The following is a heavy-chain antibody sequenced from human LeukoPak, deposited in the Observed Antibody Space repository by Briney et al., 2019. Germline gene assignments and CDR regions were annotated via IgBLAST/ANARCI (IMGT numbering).Heavy chain of an antibody. CDR1: GFTFSSYS. CDR2: ISSSSSYI. D-gene: IGHD6-13*01. CDR3: ARDRGIAAAGIGN. Sequence: GGSLRLSCAASGFTFSSYSMNWVRQAPGKGLEWVSSISSSSSYIYYADSVKGRLTISRDNAKNSLYLQMNSLRAEDTAVYYCARDRGIAAAGIGNWGQGTLVTVSS. J-gene: IGHJ4*02. V-gene: IGHV3-21*01.